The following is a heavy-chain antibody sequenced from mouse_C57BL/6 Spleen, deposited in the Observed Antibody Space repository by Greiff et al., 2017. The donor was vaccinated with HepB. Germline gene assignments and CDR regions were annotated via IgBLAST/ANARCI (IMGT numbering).Heavy chain of an antibody. CDR1: GFTFSDAW. V-gene: IGHV6-6*01. Sequence: EVKLMESGGGLVQPGGSMKLSCAASGFTFSDAWMDWVRQSPEKGLEWVAEIRNKANNHATYYAESVKGRFTISRDDSKSSVYLQMNSLRAEDTGIYYCTIRVTTVVVDFDYWGQGTTLTVSS. J-gene: IGHJ2*01. CDR3: TIRVTTVVVDFDY. CDR2: IRNKANNHAT. D-gene: IGHD1-1*01.